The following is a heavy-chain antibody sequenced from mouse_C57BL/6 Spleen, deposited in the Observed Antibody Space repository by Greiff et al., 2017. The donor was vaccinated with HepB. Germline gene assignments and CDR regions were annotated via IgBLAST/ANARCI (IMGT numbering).Heavy chain of an antibody. CDR2: SRNKANDYTT. V-gene: IGHV7-1*01. CDR3: ARDERGYFDV. Sequence: EVKVVESGGGLVQSGRSLRLSCATSGFTFSDFYMEWVRQAPGKGLEWIAASRNKANDYTTEYSASVKGRFIVSRDTSQSILYLQMNALRAEDTAIYYCARDERGYFDVWGTGTTVTVSS. J-gene: IGHJ1*03. CDR1: GFTFSDFY.